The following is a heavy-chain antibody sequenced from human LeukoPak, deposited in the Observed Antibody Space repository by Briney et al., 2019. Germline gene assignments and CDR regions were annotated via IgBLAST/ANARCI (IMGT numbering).Heavy chain of an antibody. J-gene: IGHJ5*02. CDR3: ARAPRSGARQFDP. CDR2: IYYSGST. V-gene: IGHV4-39*07. CDR1: GGSISSSSYY. D-gene: IGHD2-15*01. Sequence: TSSETLSLTCTVSGGSISSSSYYWGWIRQPPGKGLEWIGSIYYSGSTYYNPSLKSRVTISVDTSKNQFSLKLSSVTAADTAVYYCARAPRSGARQFDPWGQGTLVTVSS.